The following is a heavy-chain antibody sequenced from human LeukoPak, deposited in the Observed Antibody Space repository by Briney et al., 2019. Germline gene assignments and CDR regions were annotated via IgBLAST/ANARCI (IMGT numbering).Heavy chain of an antibody. CDR3: AKAPPAEY. CDR2: ISGSDSST. Sequence: PGGSLRLSCAASGFTFSSYWMSWVRQAPGKGLEWVSGISGSDSSTYYADSADSVKGRFTISRDNSKSTLYPQMNSLRAEDTAVYYCAKAPPAEYWGQGTLVTVS. CDR1: GFTFSSYW. J-gene: IGHJ4*02. V-gene: IGHV3-23*01.